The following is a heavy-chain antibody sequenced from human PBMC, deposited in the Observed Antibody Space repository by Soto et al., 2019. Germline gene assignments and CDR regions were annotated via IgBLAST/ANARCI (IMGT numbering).Heavy chain of an antibody. J-gene: IGHJ4*02. V-gene: IGHV1-69*01. CDR2: IIPIFGTA. CDR3: ARRSPFRSPGGGLQYYSDY. CDR1: GGTFSSYA. Sequence: QVQLVQSGAEVKKPGSSVKVSCKASGGTFSSYAISWVRQAPGQGLEWMGGIIPIFGTANYAQKFQGRVTITADESTSTAYMELSSLRSEDTAVYYCARRSPFRSPGGGLQYYSDYWGQGTLVTVSS. D-gene: IGHD3-10*01.